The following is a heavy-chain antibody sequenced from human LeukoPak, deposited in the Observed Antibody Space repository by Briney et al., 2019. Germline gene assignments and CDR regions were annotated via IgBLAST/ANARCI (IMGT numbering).Heavy chain of an antibody. CDR2: ISGSGGST. CDR1: GFTFSSYA. D-gene: IGHD6-19*01. J-gene: IGHJ4*02. V-gene: IGHV3-23*01. Sequence: GGSLRLSCAASGFTFSSYAMSWVRQAPGKGLEWVSAISGSGGSTYYADSVKGRFTISRDNSKNTLYLQMNSVRAEDTAVYYCAKDPPKGRSGWYPRYFDYWGQGTLVTVSS. CDR3: AKDPPKGRSGWYPRYFDY.